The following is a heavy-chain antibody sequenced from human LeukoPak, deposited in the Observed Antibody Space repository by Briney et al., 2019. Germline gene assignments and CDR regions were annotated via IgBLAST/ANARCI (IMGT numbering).Heavy chain of an antibody. Sequence: GGSLRLSCAAFGFTFSNYVMTWVRQAPGKGLEWVSAISGSGSTYYADSVKGRFTISRDNPKNTLYLQMDSLRAEDTAVYYCARYLGASGSYVGFDPWGQGTLVTVSS. D-gene: IGHD3-10*01. CDR1: GFTFSNYV. J-gene: IGHJ5*02. V-gene: IGHV3-23*01. CDR3: ARYLGASGSYVGFDP. CDR2: ISGSGST.